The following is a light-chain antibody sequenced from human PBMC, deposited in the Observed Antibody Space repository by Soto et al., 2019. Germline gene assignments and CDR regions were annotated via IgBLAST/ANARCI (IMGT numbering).Light chain of an antibody. V-gene: IGKV3-20*01. Sequence: EVVLTQSPGSLSLSPGERATLSCRASQSVISSYLAWYQQKPGQAPRLLIYGASSRATGIPDRFSGSGSGTDFTLTISRLEAEDCAVYYCQQFGGSLTWTFGQGTKVEIK. CDR1: QSVISSY. CDR2: GAS. CDR3: QQFGGSLTWT. J-gene: IGKJ1*01.